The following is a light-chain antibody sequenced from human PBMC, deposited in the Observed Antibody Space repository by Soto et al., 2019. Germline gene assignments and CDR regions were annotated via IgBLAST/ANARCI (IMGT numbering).Light chain of an antibody. J-gene: IGKJ2*01. V-gene: IGKV3-20*01. CDR3: QQYGSSPYT. CDR1: QSISSSY. CDR2: GAS. Sequence: EIVLTQSPGTLSLSPGERATLSCRASQSISSSYLAWYQQKPGQAPRLLIYGASSRATGFPDRFSGSGSGTDFTLTISRLEPEDCAVYYCQQYGSSPYTFGQGTKLEIK.